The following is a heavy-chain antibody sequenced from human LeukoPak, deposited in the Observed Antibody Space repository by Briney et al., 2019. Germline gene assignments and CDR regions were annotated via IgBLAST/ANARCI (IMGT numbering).Heavy chain of an antibody. V-gene: IGHV4-59*01. J-gene: IGHJ4*02. CDR1: GCCISSYY. Sequence: SEALSLTLSFSGCCISSYYWSWIRQPPGKGLGLVGYTYFSGRANSNPSLKSRVTISVDTSKNQFSLKLRSVTAADTAVYYCARFYKDSSSWSYFDYWGQGTLVTVSS. D-gene: IGHD6-13*01. CDR3: ARFYKDSSSWSYFDY. CDR2: TYFSGRA.